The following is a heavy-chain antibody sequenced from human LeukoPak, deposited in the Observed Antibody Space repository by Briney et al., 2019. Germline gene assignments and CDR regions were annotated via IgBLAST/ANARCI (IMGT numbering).Heavy chain of an antibody. J-gene: IGHJ4*02. CDR1: GFTFSSYT. CDR3: VPIAATGTPFPRFDH. Sequence: GGSLRLSCSASGFTFSSYTMHWVRQAPGKGLEYVTAISSNGGSTYYADSVKGRFTISRDNSKNTLHLQMSSLTAEDTAVYYCVPIAATGTPFPRFDHWGQGTLVTVSS. CDR2: ISSNGGST. D-gene: IGHD6-13*01. V-gene: IGHV3-64D*09.